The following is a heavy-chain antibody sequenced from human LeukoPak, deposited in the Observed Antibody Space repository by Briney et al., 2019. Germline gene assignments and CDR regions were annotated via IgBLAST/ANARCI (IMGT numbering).Heavy chain of an antibody. D-gene: IGHD2-21*02. CDR2: FYTGGST. CDR1: GSSISSYY. V-gene: IGHV4-4*07. CDR3: ARSDYGGDPTYDAFDI. Sequence: SETLSLTCTVSGSSISSYYWGWIRQPAGKGLEWIGRFYTGGSTDYNPSLRGRVTMSLDTSKNQLSLRLTSVTAADTAVYYCARSDYGGDPTYDAFDIWGQGTRATVSS. J-gene: IGHJ3*02.